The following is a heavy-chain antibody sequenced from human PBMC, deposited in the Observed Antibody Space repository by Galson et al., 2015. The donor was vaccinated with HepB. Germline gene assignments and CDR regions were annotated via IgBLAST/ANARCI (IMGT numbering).Heavy chain of an antibody. V-gene: IGHV3-30*18. CDR1: GFTFSNYG. CDR3: AKGGVATTGDY. CDR2: ISYDGSNK. D-gene: IGHD5-12*01. Sequence: SLRLSCAASGFTFSNYGMHWVRQAPGKGLEWVAVISYDGSNKYYADSVKGRFTISRDNSKNTLYLQMNSLRAEDTAVYYCAKGGVATTGDYWGQGTLVTVSS. J-gene: IGHJ4*02.